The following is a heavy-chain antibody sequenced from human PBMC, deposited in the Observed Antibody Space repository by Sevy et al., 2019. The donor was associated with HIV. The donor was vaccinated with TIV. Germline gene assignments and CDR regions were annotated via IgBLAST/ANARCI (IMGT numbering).Heavy chain of an antibody. CDR1: GGSISSSSYY. Sequence: SETLSLTCTVSGGSISSSSYYWGWIRQPPGKGLEWIGSIYYRGSTYYNPSLKSRVTISVDTSKNQFSLKLSSVTAADTAVYYCASLSATPDYYYYMDVWGKGTTVTVSS. V-gene: IGHV4-39*01. CDR2: IYYRGST. CDR3: ASLSATPDYYYYMDV. J-gene: IGHJ6*03. D-gene: IGHD2-2*01.